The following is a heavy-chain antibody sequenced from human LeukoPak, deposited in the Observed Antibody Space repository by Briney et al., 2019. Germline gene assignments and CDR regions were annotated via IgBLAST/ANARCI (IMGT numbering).Heavy chain of an antibody. J-gene: IGHJ4*02. CDR1: GYTFTSYG. Sequence: GASVKVSCKASGYTFTSYGISWVRQAPGQGLEWMGWISAYNGNTNYAQKLQGRVTMTRDMSTSTVYMELSSLRSEDTAVYYCAKDRTRYYYGSGSYGYWGQGTLVTVSS. V-gene: IGHV1-18*01. CDR3: AKDRTRYYYGSGSYGY. D-gene: IGHD3-10*01. CDR2: ISAYNGNT.